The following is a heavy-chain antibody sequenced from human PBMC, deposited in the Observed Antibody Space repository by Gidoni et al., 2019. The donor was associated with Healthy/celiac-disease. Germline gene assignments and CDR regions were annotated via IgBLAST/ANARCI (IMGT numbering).Heavy chain of an antibody. J-gene: IGHJ6*02. V-gene: IGHV3-66*02. CDR3: ARDSLYYYDSSGYYLVGGSDYYGMDV. CDR2: IYSGGST. Sequence: EVQLVESGGGLVQPGGSLRLSCAASGFTVSSNYMSWVRQAPGKGLEWVSVIYSGGSTYYADSVKGRFTISRDNSKNTLYLQMNSLRAEDTAVYYCARDSLYYYDSSGYYLVGGSDYYGMDVWGQGTTVTVSS. D-gene: IGHD3-22*01. CDR1: GFTVSSNY.